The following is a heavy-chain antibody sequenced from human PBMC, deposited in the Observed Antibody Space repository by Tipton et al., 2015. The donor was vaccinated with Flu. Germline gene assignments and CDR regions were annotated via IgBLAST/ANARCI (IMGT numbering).Heavy chain of an antibody. Sequence: QSGAEVKKPGSSVRVSCKVSGDTFSSYPISWVRQAPGQGLEWMGGFLPMFGTTHYAQKFQGRVTLTADKSTTTAFMDLSSLRSGDTAVYYCARVTSYGGNLGSYYYHFYMDVWSKGTTVTVSS. CDR1: GDTFSSYP. J-gene: IGHJ6*03. CDR3: ARVTSYGGNLGSYYYHFYMDV. V-gene: IGHV1-69*06. D-gene: IGHD4-23*01. CDR2: FLPMFGTT.